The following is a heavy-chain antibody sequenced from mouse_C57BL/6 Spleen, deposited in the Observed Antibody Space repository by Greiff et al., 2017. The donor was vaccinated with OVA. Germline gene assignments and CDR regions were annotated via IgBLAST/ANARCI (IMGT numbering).Heavy chain of an antibody. D-gene: IGHD1-1*02. CDR1: GFTFSSYA. J-gene: IGHJ3*01. CDR3: TRGRWGFAY. Sequence: DVHLVESGEGLVKPGGSLKLSCAASGFTFSSYAMSWVRQTPEKRLEWVAYISSGGDYIYYADTVKGRFTISRDNARNTLYLQMSSLKSEDTAMYYCTRGRWGFAYWGQGTLVTVSA. CDR2: ISSGGDYI. V-gene: IGHV5-9-1*02.